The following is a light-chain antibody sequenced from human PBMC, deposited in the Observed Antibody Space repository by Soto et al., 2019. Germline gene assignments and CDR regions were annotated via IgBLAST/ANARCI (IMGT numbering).Light chain of an antibody. Sequence: IVMTQSAATLSVFPGERATLSCRASQSVSSNLAWYQQKPGQAPRLLIYGASTRATGIPARFSGSGSGTEFTLTIGSLQSEDFAVYYCQQYNKFPSLTFGGGTKVEIK. V-gene: IGKV3-15*01. J-gene: IGKJ4*01. CDR2: GAS. CDR1: QSVSSN. CDR3: QQYNKFPSLT.